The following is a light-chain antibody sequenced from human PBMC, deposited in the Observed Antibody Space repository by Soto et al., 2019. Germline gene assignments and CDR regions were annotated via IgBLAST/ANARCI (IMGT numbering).Light chain of an antibody. V-gene: IGKV1-5*01. CDR3: QQYNSYLWT. J-gene: IGKJ1*01. CDR1: QSISSW. CDR2: DAS. Sequence: DIQMTQSPSTRSASVGDRGTITCRASQSISSWLAWYQQKPGKAPKLLIYDASSLESGVPSRFSGSGSGTEFTLTISSLQPDDFATYYCQQYNSYLWTFGQGTKVDI.